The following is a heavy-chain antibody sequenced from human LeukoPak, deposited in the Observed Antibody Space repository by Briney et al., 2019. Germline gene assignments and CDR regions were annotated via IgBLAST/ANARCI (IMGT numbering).Heavy chain of an antibody. J-gene: IGHJ4*02. Sequence: PGGSLRLSCEGSAFIFSGHWMNWVRQAPGKGLEWVGRIKSKTDGGTTDYAAPVKGRFTISRDDSKNTLYLQMNSLKTEDTAVYYCTTGNYYDSSGFDYWGQGTLVTVSS. CDR3: TTGNYYDSSGFDY. CDR1: AFIFSGHW. V-gene: IGHV3-15*07. CDR2: IKSKTDGGTT. D-gene: IGHD3-22*01.